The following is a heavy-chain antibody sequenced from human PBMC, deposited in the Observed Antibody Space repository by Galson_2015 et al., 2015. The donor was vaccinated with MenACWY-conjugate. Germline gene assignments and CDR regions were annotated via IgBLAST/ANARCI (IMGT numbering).Heavy chain of an antibody. CDR1: GFTFSTYW. CDR3: ATAGSYRFDY. V-gene: IGHV3-74*01. J-gene: IGHJ4*02. CDR2: IDPDGSTT. Sequence: SLRLSCAPSGFTFSTYWMHWVRQAPGKGLEWVSRIDPDGSTTDYAESVKGRFTISRDNAKNTLFLQIHSLRVEDTAVYYCATAGSYRFDYWGQGALVTVSS. D-gene: IGHD1-26*01.